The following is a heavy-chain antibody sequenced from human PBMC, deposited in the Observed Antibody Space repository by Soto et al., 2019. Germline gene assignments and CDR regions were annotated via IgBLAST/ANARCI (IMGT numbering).Heavy chain of an antibody. J-gene: IGHJ4*02. CDR1: GYDFTTYG. D-gene: IGHD1-1*01. CDR2: ISAHNGNT. V-gene: IGHV1-18*01. Sequence: QVHLVQSGAEVKNPGASVKVSCKGSGYDFTTYGITWVRQAPGQGLEWMAWISAHNGNTNYAPNLQGRVTVTRDTSTSPAYRELRSLRSDEKAVYYCARGRYGDYWGQGALVTVSS. CDR3: ARGRYGDY.